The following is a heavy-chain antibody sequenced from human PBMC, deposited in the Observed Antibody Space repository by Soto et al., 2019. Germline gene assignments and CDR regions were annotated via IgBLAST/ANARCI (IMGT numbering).Heavy chain of an antibody. D-gene: IGHD3-3*01. CDR2: ITFSGDYI. CDR3: PKGRKPDHDDGLCPLAP. J-gene: IGHJ5*02. Sequence: RGSLRLSCAVSGFPLEKYGMNWVRQAPGKGLEWVSSITFSGDYIYYAASVEGRFTISRDPSTTTLFLDMYXLGSEDMAIYYCPKGRKPDHDDGLCPLAPRGPGALVIVSS. V-gene: IGHV3-21*04. CDR1: GFPLEKYG.